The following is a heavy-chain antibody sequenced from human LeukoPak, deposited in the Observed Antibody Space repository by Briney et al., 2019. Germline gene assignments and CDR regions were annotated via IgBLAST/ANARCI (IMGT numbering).Heavy chain of an antibody. CDR3: ARAADTMVRGVIIGDIFDY. CDR1: GYSISSGYY. Sequence: SETLSLTCTVSGYSISSGYYWGWIRQPPGKGLEWIGSIYHSGSTYYNPSLKSRVTISVDTSKNQFSLKLSSVTAADTAVYYCARAADTMVRGVIIGDIFDYWGQGTLVTVSS. V-gene: IGHV4-38-2*02. D-gene: IGHD3-10*01. J-gene: IGHJ4*02. CDR2: IYHSGST.